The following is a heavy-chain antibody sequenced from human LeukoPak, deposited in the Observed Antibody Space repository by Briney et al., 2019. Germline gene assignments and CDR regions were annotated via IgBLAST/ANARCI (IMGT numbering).Heavy chain of an antibody. CDR2: IYPGDSDT. D-gene: IGHD5-18*01. V-gene: IGHV5-51*01. Sequence: KVSCKASGGTFSSYAISWVRQMPGKGLEWMGIIYPGDSDTRYSPSFQGQVTISADKSISTAYLQWSSLKASDTAMYYCARGYNREDYWGQGTLVTVSS. J-gene: IGHJ4*02. CDR1: GGTFSSYA. CDR3: ARGYNREDY.